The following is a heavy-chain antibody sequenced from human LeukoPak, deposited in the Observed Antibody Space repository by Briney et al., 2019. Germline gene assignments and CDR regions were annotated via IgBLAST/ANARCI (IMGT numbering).Heavy chain of an antibody. CDR2: ISGSGGST. CDR3: ATAAVVWFGESLQVGTEFDY. Sequence: PGGTLRLSCAASGFTFSSYGMSWVRQAPGKGLEWVSAISGSGGSTYYADSVKGRFTISRDNSKNTLYLQMNSLRAEDTAVYYCATAAVVWFGESLQVGTEFDYWGQGTLVTVSS. J-gene: IGHJ4*02. V-gene: IGHV3-23*01. D-gene: IGHD3-10*01. CDR1: GFTFSSYG.